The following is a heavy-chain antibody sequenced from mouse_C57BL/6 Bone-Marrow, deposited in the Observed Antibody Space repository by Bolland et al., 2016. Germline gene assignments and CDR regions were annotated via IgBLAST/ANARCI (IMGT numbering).Heavy chain of an antibody. D-gene: IGHD3-1*01. J-gene: IGHJ3*01. CDR2: T. V-gene: IGHV10-1*01. Sequence: TYYADSVKDRFTISRDDSESMLYLQMNNLKTEDTAMYYCVRPEGIYHRAYWGQGTLV. CDR3: VRPEGIYHRAY.